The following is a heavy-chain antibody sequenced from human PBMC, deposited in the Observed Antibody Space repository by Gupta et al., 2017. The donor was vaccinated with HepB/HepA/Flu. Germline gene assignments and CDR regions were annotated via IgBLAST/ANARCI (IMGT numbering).Heavy chain of an antibody. J-gene: IGHJ4*02. V-gene: IGHV3-30*18. Sequence: QVQLVESGGGVVQPGTSLRLSCAASGVNVGRYGMHWVRQAPGKGLEWVAFISYDGSYKFYVDSVEGRFTVSRDNSKNTIYLQLNSLRLDDTAVYYCAQDRRNYGYFWGQGTLVAVSS. CDR2: ISYDGSYK. CDR1: GVNVGRYG. CDR3: AQDRRNYGYF. D-gene: IGHD3-10*01.